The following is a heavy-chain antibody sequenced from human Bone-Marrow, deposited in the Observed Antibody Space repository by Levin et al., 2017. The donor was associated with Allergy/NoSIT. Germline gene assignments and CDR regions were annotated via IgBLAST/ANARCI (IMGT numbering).Heavy chain of an antibody. CDR3: AREPWW. CDR2: INSDESSA. J-gene: IGHJ4*02. V-gene: IGHV3-74*01. CDR1: GFTFSNFW. D-gene: IGHD2-8*02. Sequence: ASVKVSCSVSGFTFSNFWMHWVRQAPGKGLVWVARINSDESSASYADSVKGRFTISRDNAKNTLYLQLNSLRVEDTAVYYCAREPWWWGQGTLVTVSS.